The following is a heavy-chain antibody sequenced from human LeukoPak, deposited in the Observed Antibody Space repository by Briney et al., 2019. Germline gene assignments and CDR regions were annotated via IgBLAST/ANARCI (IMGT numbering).Heavy chain of an antibody. CDR3: ARASGSYEYYFDY. CDR2: IYHSGST. D-gene: IGHD1-26*01. CDR1: GGSISSSSYY. Sequence: PSETLSLTCTVSGGSISSSSYYWGWIRQPPGKGLEWIGSIYHSGSTYYNPSLKSRVTISVDTSKNQFSLNLTSVTAADTAVYYCARASGSYEYYFDYWGQATLVTVSS. V-gene: IGHV4-39*07. J-gene: IGHJ4*02.